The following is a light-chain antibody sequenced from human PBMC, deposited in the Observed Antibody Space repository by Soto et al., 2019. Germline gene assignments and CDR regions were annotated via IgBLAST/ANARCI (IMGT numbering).Light chain of an antibody. CDR2: DAS. J-gene: IGKJ1*01. CDR1: QSVSSA. Sequence: TVMPQSPATLSVSPGERATLSCRASQSVSSALAWYQQKPGLPPRLLIYDASTRATSIPARFSGSGSGTDFTLTISSLQSQDFAVYYCQQYNKWPRTFGQGTKVDIK. V-gene: IGKV3-15*01. CDR3: QQYNKWPRT.